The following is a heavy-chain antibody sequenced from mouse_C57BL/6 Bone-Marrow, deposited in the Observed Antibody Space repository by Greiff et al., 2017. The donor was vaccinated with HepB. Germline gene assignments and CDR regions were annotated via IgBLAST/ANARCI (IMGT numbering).Heavy chain of an antibody. D-gene: IGHD2-4*01. V-gene: IGHV5-6*02. CDR3: ARRRLRRDFDY. CDR2: ISSGGSYT. CDR1: GFTFSSYG. Sequence: EVKVVESGGDLVKPGGSLKLSCAASGFTFSSYGMSWVRQTPDKRLEWVATISSGGSYTYYPDSVKGRFTISRDNAKNTLYLQMSSLKSEDTAMYYCARRRLRRDFDYWGQGTTLTVSS. J-gene: IGHJ2*01.